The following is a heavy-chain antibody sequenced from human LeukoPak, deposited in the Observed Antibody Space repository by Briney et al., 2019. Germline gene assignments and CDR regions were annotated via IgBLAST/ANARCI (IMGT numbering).Heavy chain of an antibody. D-gene: IGHD4-17*01. CDR3: AKGQKGYGDYVY. J-gene: IGHJ4*02. V-gene: IGHV3-7*01. Sequence: GGSLRLSCAASGFTFRSYWMSWVRQAPGKGLEWVANINQDGSEKYYVDSVKGRFTISRDNAKNSLYLQMNSLRAEDTAVYYCAKGQKGYGDYVYWGQGTLVTVSS. CDR1: GFTFRSYW. CDR2: INQDGSEK.